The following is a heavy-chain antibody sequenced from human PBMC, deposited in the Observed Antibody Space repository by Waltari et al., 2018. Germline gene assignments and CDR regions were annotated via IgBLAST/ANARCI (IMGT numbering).Heavy chain of an antibody. Sequence: EVQLLESGGGLVQPGGSERLSCATSGCPFRYFGWTWVRQAPGKGPEWVSGIIGSGGSTYYADSVKGRFTISRDNSKNTLYLEMNNLGAEDTATYYCAKGGYCGGARCQTGLDWGQGTLVTVSS. CDR3: AKGGYCGGARCQTGLD. CDR2: IIGSGGST. V-gene: IGHV3-23*01. J-gene: IGHJ4*02. D-gene: IGHD2-21*01. CDR1: GCPFRYFG.